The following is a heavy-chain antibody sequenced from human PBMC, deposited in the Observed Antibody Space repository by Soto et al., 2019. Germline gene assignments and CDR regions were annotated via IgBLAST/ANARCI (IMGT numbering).Heavy chain of an antibody. CDR1: GFTFSSYG. CDR3: ARAGDSGIYFQH. V-gene: IGHV3-33*01. CDR2: IWYDGSNK. Sequence: QVQLVEPGGGVVQPGRSLRLSCAASGFTFSSYGMHWVRQAPGKGLEWVAVIWYDGSNKYYADSVKGRFTISRDNSKNPLYLQMNSLRAGDTAVYYCARAGDSGIYFQHWGQGTLVTVSS. J-gene: IGHJ1*01. D-gene: IGHD1-26*01.